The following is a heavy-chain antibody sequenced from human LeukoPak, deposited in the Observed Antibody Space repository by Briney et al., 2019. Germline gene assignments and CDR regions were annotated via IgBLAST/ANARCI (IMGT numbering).Heavy chain of an antibody. V-gene: IGHV3-23*01. CDR3: ATRGVVIRGVIIIGFHKEAYYFDC. CDR1: GITLSNYG. J-gene: IGHJ4*02. CDR2: ISERGGST. Sequence: GGSLRLSCVVSGITLSNYGMSWVRQAPGKGLEWVSGISERGGSTNYADSVKGRFIISRANSKNTMYLQMNSVRAEEPAVYFCATRGVVIRGVIIIGFHKEAYYFDCWGQGVLVTVSS. D-gene: IGHD3-10*01.